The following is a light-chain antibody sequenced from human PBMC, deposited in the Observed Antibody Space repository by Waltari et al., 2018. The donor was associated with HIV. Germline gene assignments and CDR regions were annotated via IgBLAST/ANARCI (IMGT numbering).Light chain of an antibody. V-gene: IGKV4-1*01. J-gene: IGKJ4*01. Sequence: DIAMTQSPDSLAVSLGEKVTINCKSSKTVLHSSSNKNHLAWYQQKAGQRPKLLIYWASTRESGVPDRFIGSGSGTYFSLTIGSLQAEDVAVYYCQQYYSFPLTFGGGTAVEIK. CDR3: QQYYSFPLT. CDR2: WAS. CDR1: KTVLHSSSNKNH.